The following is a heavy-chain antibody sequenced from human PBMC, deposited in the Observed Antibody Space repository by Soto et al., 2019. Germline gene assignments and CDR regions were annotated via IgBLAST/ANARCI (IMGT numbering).Heavy chain of an antibody. V-gene: IGHV3-48*02. J-gene: IGHJ3*02. Sequence: HPGGSLRLSCAASGFTFSSYSMNWVRQAPGKGLEWVSYISSSSSTIYYADSVKGRFTISRDNAKNSLYLQMNSLRDEDTAVYYCARDRAGYYDSSGYYFGAFDIWGQGTMVTVSS. CDR2: ISSSSSTI. CDR1: GFTFSSYS. CDR3: ARDRAGYYDSSGYYFGAFDI. D-gene: IGHD3-22*01.